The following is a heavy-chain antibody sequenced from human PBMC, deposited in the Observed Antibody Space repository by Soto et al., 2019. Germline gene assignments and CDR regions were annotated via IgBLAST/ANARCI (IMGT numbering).Heavy chain of an antibody. CDR2: ISYDGSNT. CDR1: GFTFSSYS. Sequence: QVQPVESGGGVVQPGRSLRLSCEASGFTFSSYSMHWVRQAPGKGLEWVAIISYDGSNTYYADTVKGRFTISRDNSKNTLYLQMNSLRAEDTSVYYCAKEGGLSGSYYISSSYYFDYWGQGTLVTVSS. CDR3: AKEGGLSGSYYISSSYYFDY. J-gene: IGHJ4*02. V-gene: IGHV3-30*18. D-gene: IGHD1-26*01.